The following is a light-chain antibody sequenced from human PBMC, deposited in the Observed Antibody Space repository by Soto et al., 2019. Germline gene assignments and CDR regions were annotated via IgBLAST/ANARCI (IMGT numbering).Light chain of an antibody. J-gene: IGKJ5*01. CDR1: QSVSSSY. V-gene: IGKV3-20*01. CDR2: GAS. CDR3: QQYGSSPPLT. Sequence: EIVLTQSPGTLSLSPGERATLSCRASQSVSSSYLAWYQQKPGQAPRLLIDGASTRATGIPARFSGSGSGPDFTLTISSLQHEDFAVYYCQQYGSSPPLTFGQGTRLEIK.